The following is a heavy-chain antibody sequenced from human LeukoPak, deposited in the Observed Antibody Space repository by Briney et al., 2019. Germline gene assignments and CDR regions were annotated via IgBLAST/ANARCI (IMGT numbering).Heavy chain of an antibody. Sequence: SVKVSRKASGGTFSSYAISWVRQAPGQGLEWMGGIIPIFGTANYAQKFQGRVTITTDESTSTAYMELSSLRSEDTAVYYCARFLSRRWXQSEWGQGTLVTVSS. CDR2: IIPIFGTA. V-gene: IGHV1-69*05. J-gene: IGHJ4*02. CDR1: GGTFSSYA. D-gene: IGHD5-24*01. CDR3: ARFLSRRWXQSE.